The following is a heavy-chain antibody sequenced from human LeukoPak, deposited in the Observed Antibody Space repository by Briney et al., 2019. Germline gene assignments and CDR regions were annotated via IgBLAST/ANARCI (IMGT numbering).Heavy chain of an antibody. CDR2: IYHSGTT. CDR3: SNKVYCSTTSCHPAGY. V-gene: IGHV4-4*02. D-gene: IGHD2-2*01. CDR1: GESIRSSNW. J-gene: IGHJ4*02. Sequence: PSGTLSLTCTVSGESIRSSNWRSWVRQPPGKGLEWIGEIYHSGTTNYNPSLKSRVTISFATSTNQFFLDLSPVTAADTAVYYCSNKVYCSTTSCHPAGYWGLGSLVTVSS.